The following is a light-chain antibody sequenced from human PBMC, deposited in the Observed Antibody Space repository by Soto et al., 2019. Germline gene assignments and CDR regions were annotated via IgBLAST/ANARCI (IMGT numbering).Light chain of an antibody. V-gene: IGKV3-11*01. CDR2: HAS. CDR3: QQRSNWAPT. CDR1: QSVSSY. Sequence: IVLTQSPATLSLSPGERATLSCRASQSVSSYLAWYQQKPGQAPRLLIYHASNRATGIPARFSGSGYGPDLTLTISRLEHEDFAVYYCQQRSNWAPTFGQGTRREIK. J-gene: IGKJ5*01.